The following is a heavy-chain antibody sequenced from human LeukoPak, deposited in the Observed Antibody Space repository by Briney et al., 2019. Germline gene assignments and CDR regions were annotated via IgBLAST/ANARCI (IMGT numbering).Heavy chain of an antibody. CDR2: IIPILGIA. J-gene: IGHJ4*02. D-gene: IGHD2-2*01. Sequence: SVKVSCKASGGTFSSYAISWVRQAPGQGLEWMGRIIPILGIANYAQKFQGRVTITADKSTSTAYMELRSLRSDDTAVYYCARAEYCSSTSCYYYFDYWGQGTLVTVSS. CDR3: ARAEYCSSTSCYYYFDY. V-gene: IGHV1-69*04. CDR1: GGTFSSYA.